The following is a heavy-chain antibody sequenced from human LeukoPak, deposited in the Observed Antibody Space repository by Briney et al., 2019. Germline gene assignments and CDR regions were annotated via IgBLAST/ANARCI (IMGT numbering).Heavy chain of an antibody. Sequence: ASVKVSCKASGYTFSNYGITWVRQAPGQGLEWMGWISTYNGNTNYAQNFQGRVTMTTDTSTSTAYMELKSLRSDDTAVYYCGAHYYDSSGYYTYFDYWGQGTLVTVS. CDR1: GYTFSNYG. D-gene: IGHD3-22*01. V-gene: IGHV1-18*01. J-gene: IGHJ4*02. CDR2: ISTYNGNT. CDR3: GAHYYDSSGYYTYFDY.